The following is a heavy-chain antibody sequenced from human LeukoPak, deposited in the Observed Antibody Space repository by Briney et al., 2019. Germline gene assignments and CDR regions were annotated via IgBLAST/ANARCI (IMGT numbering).Heavy chain of an antibody. CDR3: ATHRRFCGSTSCAGYY. CDR1: GGSISSYY. D-gene: IGHD2-2*01. Sequence: PSETLSLTCTVSGGSISSYYWSWIRQPPGKGLEWIGYIYNSGSTNYNPSLKSRVTTSVDTSKNQFSLKLSSVTAADTAGYYFATHRRFCGSTSCAGYYWGQGALVTVSS. J-gene: IGHJ4*02. V-gene: IGHV4-59*08. CDR2: IYNSGST.